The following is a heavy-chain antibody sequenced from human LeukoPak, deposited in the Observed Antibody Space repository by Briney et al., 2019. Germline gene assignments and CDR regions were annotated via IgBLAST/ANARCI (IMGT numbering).Heavy chain of an antibody. Sequence: GGSLRLSCAASGFTFDDYARRWVRQAPGKGLEWVSGISWNSGSIGYADSVKGRFTISRDNAKNSLYLQMNSLRAKDTALYYCAKDIPATLALNGVCYTVVSIRLVTFDYWGQGTLVTVSS. J-gene: IGHJ4*02. CDR3: AKDIPATLALNGVCYTVVSIRLVTFDY. CDR1: GFTFDDYA. D-gene: IGHD2-8*01. CDR2: ISWNSGSI. V-gene: IGHV3-9*01.